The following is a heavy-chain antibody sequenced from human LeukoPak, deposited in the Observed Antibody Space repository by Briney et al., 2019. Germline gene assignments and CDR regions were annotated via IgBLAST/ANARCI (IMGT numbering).Heavy chain of an antibody. CDR3: ARSSDAIIYFQH. CDR1: GFTVSSKY. V-gene: IGHV3-53*01. Sequence: GGSLRLSCAASGFTVSSKYMSWVRQAPGKGLEWVSVFYSGGNTYYADSVKGRFTISRDNSKNTLYLQMNSLRAEDTAVYYCARSSDAIIYFQHWGQGTLVTVSS. D-gene: IGHD3-9*01. CDR2: FYSGGNT. J-gene: IGHJ1*01.